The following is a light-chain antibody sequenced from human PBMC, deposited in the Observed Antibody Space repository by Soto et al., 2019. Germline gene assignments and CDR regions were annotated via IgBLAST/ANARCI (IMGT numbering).Light chain of an antibody. V-gene: IGKV1-9*01. CDR3: QQLHSYPYT. J-gene: IGKJ2*01. CDR2: AAS. CDR1: KGMSTY. Sequence: IQLTQSPASLSASVGDRVTITCRASKGMSTYLAWYQQKPGKAPKLLIYAASTLQSGVPSRFIGSGSGTDFTLTISSLQPEVFATYYCQQLHSYPYTFGQGTNLEIK.